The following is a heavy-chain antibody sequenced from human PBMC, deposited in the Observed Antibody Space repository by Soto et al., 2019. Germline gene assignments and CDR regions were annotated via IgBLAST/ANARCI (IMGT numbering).Heavy chain of an antibody. Sequence: SVKVSCKASGGTFSSYAISWVRQAPGQGLEWMGGIIPIFGTANYAQKFQGRVTITADESTSTAYMELSSLRSEDTAVYYCARHRGDCSGGSCYDYYFDYWGQGTLVTVSS. CDR2: IIPIFGTA. J-gene: IGHJ4*02. D-gene: IGHD2-15*01. CDR1: GGTFSSYA. V-gene: IGHV1-69*13. CDR3: ARHRGDCSGGSCYDYYFDY.